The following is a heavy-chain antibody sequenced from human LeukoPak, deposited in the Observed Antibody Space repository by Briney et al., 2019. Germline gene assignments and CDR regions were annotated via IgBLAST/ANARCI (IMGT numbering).Heavy chain of an antibody. J-gene: IGHJ4*02. V-gene: IGHV1-2*02. CDR3: ASHLGYSYGDFDY. D-gene: IGHD5-18*01. CDR2: INPNSGGT. Sequence: GASVKVSCKASGYTFTSYGISWVRQAPGQGLEWMGWINPNSGGTNYAQKFQGRVTMTRDTSISTAYMELSRLRSDDTAVYYCASHLGYSYGDFDYWGQGTLVTVSS. CDR1: GYTFTSYG.